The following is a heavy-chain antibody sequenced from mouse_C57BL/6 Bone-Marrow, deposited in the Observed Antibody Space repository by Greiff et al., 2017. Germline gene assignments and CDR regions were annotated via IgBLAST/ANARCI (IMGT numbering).Heavy chain of an antibody. CDR3: ARTDYGSSQFDY. CDR1: GYTFTSYW. Sequence: VQLQQPGAELVKPGASVKLSCKASGYTFTSYWMQWVKQRPGQGLEWIGEIDPSDSYTNYNQKFKGKATLTVDTSSSTAYMQLSSLTSEDSAVYYCARTDYGSSQFDYWGQGTTLTVSS. J-gene: IGHJ2*01. D-gene: IGHD1-1*01. CDR2: IDPSDSYT. V-gene: IGHV1-50*01.